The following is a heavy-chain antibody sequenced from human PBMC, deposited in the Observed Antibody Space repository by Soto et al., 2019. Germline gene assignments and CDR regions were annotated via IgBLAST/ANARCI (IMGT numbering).Heavy chain of an antibody. CDR2: IYYSGST. J-gene: IGHJ5*02. V-gene: IGHV4-30-4*01. CDR1: GGSISSGDYY. D-gene: IGHD2-2*01. CDR3: ARERPDGTRLDP. Sequence: QVQLQESGPGLVKPSQTLSLTCTVSGGSISSGDYYWSWIRQPPGKGLEWIGYIYYSGSTYYNPSLKSRVTISVDTSKSPYALKLTSVTAAATAVYYCARERPDGTRLDPWGQGTLVTVSS.